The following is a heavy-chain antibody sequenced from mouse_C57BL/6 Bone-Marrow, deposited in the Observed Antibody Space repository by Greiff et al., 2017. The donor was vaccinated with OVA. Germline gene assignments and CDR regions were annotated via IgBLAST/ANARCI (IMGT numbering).Heavy chain of an antibody. CDR2: IDPENGDT. D-gene: IGHD1-1*01. V-gene: IGHV14-4*01. Sequence: VQLKESGAELVRPGASVKLSCTASGFNIKDDYMHWVKQRPEQGLEWIGWIDPENGDTEYASKFQGKATITADTSSNTAYLQLSSLTSEDTVVYYCTVITTVVAHFDYWGQGTTLTVSS. J-gene: IGHJ2*01. CDR3: TVITTVVAHFDY. CDR1: GFNIKDDY.